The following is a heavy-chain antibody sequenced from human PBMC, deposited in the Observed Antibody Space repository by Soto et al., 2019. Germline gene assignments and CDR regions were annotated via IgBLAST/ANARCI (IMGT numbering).Heavy chain of an antibody. CDR3: ASGGTPIHY. CDR2: ISAYNGNT. J-gene: IGHJ4*02. CDR1: GYTFTNFG. D-gene: IGHD2-21*02. V-gene: IGHV1-18*01. Sequence: QVQLVQSGAEVKKPGASVKVSCKASGYTFTNFGISWVRQAPGQGLEWMGWISAYNGNTNYAQKFQGRVTMTTDTSPNTAYMEVRSRRLDDTAWYYGASGGTPIHYWGQGTLVTVSS.